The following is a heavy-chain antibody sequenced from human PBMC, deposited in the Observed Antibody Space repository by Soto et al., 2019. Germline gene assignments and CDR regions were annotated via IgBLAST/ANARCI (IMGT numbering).Heavy chain of an antibody. CDR3: ARDLQLPLDY. CDR2: INHSGST. CDR1: GGSFSGYY. Sequence: KPSETLSLTCAVYGGSFSGYYWSWIRQPPGKGLEWIGEINHSGSTNYNPSLKSRVTISVDTSKTQFSLNLSSVTAADTAVYYCARDLQLPLDYWGQGTLVTVSS. V-gene: IGHV4-34*01. D-gene: IGHD2-2*01. J-gene: IGHJ4*02.